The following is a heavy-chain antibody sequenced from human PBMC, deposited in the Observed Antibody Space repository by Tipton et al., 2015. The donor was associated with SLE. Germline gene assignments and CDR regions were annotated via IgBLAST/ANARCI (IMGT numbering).Heavy chain of an antibody. J-gene: IGHJ4*02. V-gene: IGHV3-53*05. CDR1: GFTVSRNY. Sequence: GSLRLSCAASGFTVSRNYMNWVRQAPGKGLEWVSVIYSGGSTYYGDSVRGRFTVSRDNSKNTLYLQMNSLGPEDTAVYYCATSPPGIFGGALHYWGPGILVTVSS. D-gene: IGHD3-3*01. CDR3: ATSPPGIFGGALHY. CDR2: IYSGGST.